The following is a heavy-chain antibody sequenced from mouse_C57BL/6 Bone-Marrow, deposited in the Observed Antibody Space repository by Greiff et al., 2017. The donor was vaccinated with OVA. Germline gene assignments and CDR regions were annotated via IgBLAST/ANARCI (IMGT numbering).Heavy chain of an antibody. CDR3: ARRGYYGSRAWYFDV. Sequence: EVKLMESGPELVKPGASVKMSCKASGYTFTDYNMHWVKQSHGKSLEWIGYINPNNGGTSYNQKFKGKATLTVNKSSSTAYMELRSLTSEDTAVYYSARRGYYGSRAWYFDVWGTGTTVTVSA. CDR1: GYTFTDYN. CDR2: INPNNGGT. V-gene: IGHV1-22*01. D-gene: IGHD1-1*01. J-gene: IGHJ1*03.